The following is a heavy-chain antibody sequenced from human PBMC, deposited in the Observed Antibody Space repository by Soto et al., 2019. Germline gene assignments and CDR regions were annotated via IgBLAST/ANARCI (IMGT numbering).Heavy chain of an antibody. CDR2: INPSGGST. CDR1: GYTFTSYY. J-gene: IGHJ4*02. Sequence: ASVKVSCKASGYTFTSYYMHWVRQAPGQGLEWMGIINPSGGSTSYAQKFQGRVTMTRDTSTSTVYMELSSLRSEDTAVYYCARDAPLPRGYYDSSGYSRFDYWGQGTLVTVSS. CDR3: ARDAPLPRGYYDSSGYSRFDY. D-gene: IGHD3-22*01. V-gene: IGHV1-46*03.